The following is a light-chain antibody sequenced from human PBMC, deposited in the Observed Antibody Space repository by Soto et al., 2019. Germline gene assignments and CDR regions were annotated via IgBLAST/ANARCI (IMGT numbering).Light chain of an antibody. CDR2: RDN. CDR3: QAWDSNTSDYV. V-gene: IGLV3-1*01. J-gene: IGLJ1*01. Sequence: SYELTQPPSVSVSPGQTANITCSGDKLGNKYACWYQQKPGQSPVLVIYRDNKRPSGIPERFSGSNSGNTATLTISGTQAMDEADYYCQAWDSNTSDYVFGTGTKVTVL. CDR1: KLGNKY.